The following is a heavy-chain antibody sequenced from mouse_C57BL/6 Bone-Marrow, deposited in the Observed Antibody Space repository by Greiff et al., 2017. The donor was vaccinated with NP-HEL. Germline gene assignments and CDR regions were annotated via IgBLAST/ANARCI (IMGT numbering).Heavy chain of an antibody. Sequence: DVMLVESGGGLVKPGGSLKLSCAASGFTFSSYTMSWVRQTPEKRLEWVATISGGGGNTYYPDSVKGLFTISRDNAKNTLYLQMSSLRSEDTALYYCARQGYPWFAYWGQGTLVTVSA. CDR3: ARQGYPWFAY. J-gene: IGHJ3*01. CDR1: GFTFSSYT. V-gene: IGHV5-9*01. CDR2: ISGGGGNT.